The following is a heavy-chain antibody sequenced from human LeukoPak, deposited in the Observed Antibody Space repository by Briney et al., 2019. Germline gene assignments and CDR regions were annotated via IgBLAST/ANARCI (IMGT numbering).Heavy chain of an antibody. J-gene: IGHJ4*02. V-gene: IGHV3-73*01. CDR3: TRQGGAAASEIDY. D-gene: IGHD6-13*01. CDR1: GFTFSGSA. CDR2: IRGKANSYAT. Sequence: GGSLRLSCAASGFTFSGSAMHWVCQASGKGLEWVGRIRGKANSYATTYAASVRGRFTISRDDSKNTAYLQMNSLKTEDTAVYYCTRQGGAAASEIDYWGQGTPVTVSS.